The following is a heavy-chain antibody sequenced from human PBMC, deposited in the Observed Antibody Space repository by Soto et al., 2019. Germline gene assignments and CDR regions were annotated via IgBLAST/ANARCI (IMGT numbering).Heavy chain of an antibody. CDR1: GGTFSSFG. CDR3: AREASGYDF. CDR2: IIPVFGRP. D-gene: IGHD5-12*01. Sequence: ASVKVSCKASGGTFSSFGISWVRQAPGQGLEWMGGIIPVFGRPSYAQRFRGRLTITADESTNTSYMELIDLTPEDTAVYYCAREASGYDFWGQGTQVTVSS. J-gene: IGHJ1*01. V-gene: IGHV1-69*13.